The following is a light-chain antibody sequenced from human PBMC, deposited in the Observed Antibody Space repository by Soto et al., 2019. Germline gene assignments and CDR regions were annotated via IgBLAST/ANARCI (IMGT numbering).Light chain of an antibody. CDR3: LQDFKYPRT. CDR2: GTF. CDR1: QDIRTE. Sequence: AIQMTQSPSSLSASVGDRVTITCRASQDIRTELGWYQQKPGKAPRHLIYGTFSLQSGVPSRFSCSGSGTDFTLTISSLQPDDFATYYCLQDFKYPRTFGQGTKVEVK. J-gene: IGKJ1*01. V-gene: IGKV1-6*01.